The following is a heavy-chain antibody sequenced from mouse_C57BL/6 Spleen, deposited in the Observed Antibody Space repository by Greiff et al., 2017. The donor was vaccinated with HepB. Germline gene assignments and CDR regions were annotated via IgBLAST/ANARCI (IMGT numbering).Heavy chain of an antibody. V-gene: IGHV1-52*01. CDR1: GYTFTSYW. J-gene: IGHJ4*01. D-gene: IGHD1-1*01. CDR2: IDPSDSDT. Sequence: QVQLQQPGAELVRPGSSVKLSCKASGYTFTSYWMHWVKQRPIQGLEWIGNIDPSDSDTHYNQKFKDKATLTVDKSSSTAYMQLSSLTSEDSAVYYCARLDYYGSRKAMDYWGQGTSVTVSS. CDR3: ARLDYYGSRKAMDY.